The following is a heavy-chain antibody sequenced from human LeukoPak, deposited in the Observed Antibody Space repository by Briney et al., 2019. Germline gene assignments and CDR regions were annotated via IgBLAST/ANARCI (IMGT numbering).Heavy chain of an antibody. V-gene: IGHV1-2*04. CDR2: INPNSGGT. CDR1: GYTFTGYY. D-gene: IGHD2-2*01. CDR3: ARGQGWGVNTVGSTSWYLPSRSYYYGMDV. Sequence: ASVKVSCKASGYTFTGYYMHWVRQAPGQGLEWMGWINPNSGGTNYAQKFQGWVTMTRDTSISTAYMELSRLRSDDTAAYYCARGQGWGVNTVGSTSWYLPSRSYYYGMDVWGQGTTVTVSS. J-gene: IGHJ6*02.